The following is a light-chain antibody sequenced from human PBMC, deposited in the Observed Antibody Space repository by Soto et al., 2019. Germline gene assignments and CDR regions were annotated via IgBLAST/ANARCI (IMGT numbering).Light chain of an antibody. Sequence: EIVLTQTPVTLSVSPGDRATLSCRASQSVSSNLAWYRQKPGQPPRLLIYGAFSRATGVPARFSGSGFETEFTLTISSLQSEDFAVYHCQQYETWPPRFTFGPGTKVDLK. CDR3: QQYETWPPRFT. CDR2: GAF. CDR1: QSVSSN. J-gene: IGKJ3*01. V-gene: IGKV3-15*01.